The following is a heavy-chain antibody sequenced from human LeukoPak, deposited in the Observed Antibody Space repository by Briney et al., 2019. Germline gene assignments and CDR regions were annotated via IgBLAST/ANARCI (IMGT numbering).Heavy chain of an antibody. CDR2: ISSSSSYI. Sequence: GGSLRLPCAASGFTFSSYSINWVRQAPGKGLEWVSSISSSSSYIYYADSVKGRFTISRDNAKNSLYLQMNSLRAEDTAVYYCARDSYYDILTGYLRYFDYWGQGTLVTVSS. CDR1: GFTFSSYS. J-gene: IGHJ4*02. CDR3: ARDSYYDILTGYLRYFDY. V-gene: IGHV3-21*01. D-gene: IGHD3-9*01.